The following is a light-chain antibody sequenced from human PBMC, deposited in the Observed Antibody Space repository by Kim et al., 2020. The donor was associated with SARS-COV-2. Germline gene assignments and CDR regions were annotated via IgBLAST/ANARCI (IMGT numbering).Light chain of an antibody. J-gene: IGLJ3*02. V-gene: IGLV3-25*03. CDR2: KDS. CDR1: ALPKQY. Sequence: PGQTARITCSGDALPKQYAYWYQQTPGQAPVLVIYKDSERPSGIPERFSGSSSGTTVTLTISGVQAEDEADYYCQSADSSGTYGVFGGGTKLTVL. CDR3: QSADSSGTYGV.